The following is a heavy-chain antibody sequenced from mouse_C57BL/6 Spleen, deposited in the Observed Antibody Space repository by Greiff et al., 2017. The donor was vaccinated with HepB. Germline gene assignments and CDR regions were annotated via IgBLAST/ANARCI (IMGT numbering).Heavy chain of an antibody. Sequence: QVQLQQPGPELVKPGASVKLSCKASGYTFTSYWMHWVKQRPGQGLEWIGNINPSNGGTNYNEKFKSKATLTVDKSSSTAYMQLSSLTSEDSAVYYCAREGGGSSPFDYWGQGTTLTVSS. CDR2: INPSNGGT. V-gene: IGHV1-53*01. CDR1: GYTFTSYW. J-gene: IGHJ2*01. CDR3: AREGGGSSPFDY. D-gene: IGHD1-1*01.